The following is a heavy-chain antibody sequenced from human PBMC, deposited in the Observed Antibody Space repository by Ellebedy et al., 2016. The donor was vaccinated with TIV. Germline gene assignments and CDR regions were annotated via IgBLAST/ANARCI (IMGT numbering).Heavy chain of an antibody. Sequence: AASVKVSCKASGYTFTAYGITWVRQAPGQGLEWMGWISAYNGNTKYAQHLQVRVTMTTDTSTRTAYMELRSLRSDDTAVYYCARGLMGATDYYYGMDVWGQGTTVTVSS. D-gene: IGHD1-26*01. CDR1: GYTFTAYG. CDR3: ARGLMGATDYYYGMDV. V-gene: IGHV1-18*01. J-gene: IGHJ6*02. CDR2: ISAYNGNT.